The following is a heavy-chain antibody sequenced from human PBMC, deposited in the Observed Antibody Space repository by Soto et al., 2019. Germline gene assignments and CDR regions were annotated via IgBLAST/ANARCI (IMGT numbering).Heavy chain of an antibody. V-gene: IGHV4-59*08. CDR1: GASITTFH. D-gene: IGHD2-15*01. CDR3: ARHSEYCNGGSCYFDY. Sequence: PSETLSLTCTVSGASITTFHWSWIRQPPGKGLEWLGYISNSGSTNYNPSLKSRVYISVDTSRNQFSLKLTSVTAADTAVYYCARHSEYCNGGSCYFDYWGQGTLVTVSS. J-gene: IGHJ4*02. CDR2: ISNSGST.